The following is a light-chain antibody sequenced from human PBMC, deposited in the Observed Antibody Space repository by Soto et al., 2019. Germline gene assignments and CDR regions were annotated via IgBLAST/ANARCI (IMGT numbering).Light chain of an antibody. CDR3: QHFGNSLWT. CDR1: QSVTSNY. V-gene: IGKV3-20*01. CDR2: DAS. Sequence: EIVLTQSPGTLSLSPGERASLACRASQSVTSNYLAWYQQKPGQAPRLLIYDASSRATGIPDRFSGGGSGTDFTLTISRLEPEDFAVYYCQHFGNSLWTFGQGTKVDIK. J-gene: IGKJ1*01.